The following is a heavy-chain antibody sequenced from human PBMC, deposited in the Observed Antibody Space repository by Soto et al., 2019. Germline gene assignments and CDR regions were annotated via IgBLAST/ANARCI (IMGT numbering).Heavy chain of an antibody. V-gene: IGHV5-51*01. D-gene: IGHD3-22*01. CDR1: GYSFTTYW. J-gene: IGHJ4*02. CDR2: IYPGDSDT. CDR3: ARASFYDPTLNQGY. Sequence: GESLKISCKGSGYSFTTYWIGWVRQMPGKGLEWMGIIYPGDSDTRYSPSFQSQVTISADNSISTAYLQWGSLRASDTAMYYCARASFYDPTLNQGYWGQGTLVTVSS.